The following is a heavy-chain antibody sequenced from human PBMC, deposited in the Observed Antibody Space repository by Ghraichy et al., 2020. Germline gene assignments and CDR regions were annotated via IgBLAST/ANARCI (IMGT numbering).Heavy chain of an antibody. V-gene: IGHV3-48*02. J-gene: IGHJ6*02. CDR3: ARRTRANRPSRYYGMDV. CDR1: GFTFSSYS. Sequence: GGSLRLSCAASGFTFSSYSMNWVRQAPGKGLEWVSYISSSSSTIYYAASVKGRFTISRDNAKNSLYLQMNSLRDEDTAVYYCARRTRANRPSRYYGMDVWGQGTTVTVSS. CDR2: ISSSSSTI. D-gene: IGHD1/OR15-1a*01.